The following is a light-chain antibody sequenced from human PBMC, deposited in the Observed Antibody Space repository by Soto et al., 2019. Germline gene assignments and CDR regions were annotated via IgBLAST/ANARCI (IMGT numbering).Light chain of an antibody. Sequence: DIPMTQSPSTLSASVGDRVTITCRASQSISSWLAWYQQKPGKAPKLLIYDASSLESGVPSRFSGSESGTEFTLTISSLQPDDFATYYCQQYHTYTFGQGTKVEIK. J-gene: IGKJ1*01. CDR1: QSISSW. CDR2: DAS. V-gene: IGKV1-5*01. CDR3: QQYHTYT.